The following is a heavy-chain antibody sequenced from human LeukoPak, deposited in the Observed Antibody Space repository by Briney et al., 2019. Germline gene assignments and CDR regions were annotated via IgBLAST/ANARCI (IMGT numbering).Heavy chain of an antibody. CDR2: INPSGGST. CDR3: ARPYSSSSPWDWFDP. CDR1: GYTFTSYY. V-gene: IGHV1-46*01. D-gene: IGHD6-6*01. Sequence: GASMKVSCKASGYTFTSYYMHWVRQAPGQGLEWVGIINPSGGSTSYAQKFQGRVTMTRDTSTSTVYMELSSLRSEDTAVYYCARPYSSSSPWDWFDPWGQGTLVTVSS. J-gene: IGHJ5*02.